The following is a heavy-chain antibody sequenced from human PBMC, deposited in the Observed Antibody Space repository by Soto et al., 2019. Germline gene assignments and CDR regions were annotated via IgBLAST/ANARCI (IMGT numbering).Heavy chain of an antibody. CDR3: ARARSYGDYDIGDAFDI. V-gene: IGHV3-11*01. Sequence: GGSLRLSCAASGFTFSYYYMSWIRQAPGKGLEWVSYISSSGSSIYYADSVKGRFTISRDNAKNSLYLQMNSLRAEDTAVYYCARARSYGDYDIGDAFDIWGQGTMVTVSS. J-gene: IGHJ3*02. CDR1: GFTFSYYY. D-gene: IGHD4-17*01. CDR2: ISSSGSSI.